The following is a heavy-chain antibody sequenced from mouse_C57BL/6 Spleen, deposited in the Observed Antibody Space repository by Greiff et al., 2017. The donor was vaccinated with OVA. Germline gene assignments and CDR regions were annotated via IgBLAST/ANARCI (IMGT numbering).Heavy chain of an antibody. Sequence: QVQLKQSGAELVKPGASVKLSCKASGYTFTSYWMHWVKQRPGRGLEWIGRIDPNSGGTKYNEKFKSKATLTVDKPSSTAYMQLSSLTSEDSAVYYCAREDYSNPLCSMDYWGQGTSVTVSS. V-gene: IGHV1-72*01. J-gene: IGHJ4*01. CDR2: IDPNSGGT. D-gene: IGHD2-5*01. CDR3: AREDYSNPLCSMDY. CDR1: GYTFTSYW.